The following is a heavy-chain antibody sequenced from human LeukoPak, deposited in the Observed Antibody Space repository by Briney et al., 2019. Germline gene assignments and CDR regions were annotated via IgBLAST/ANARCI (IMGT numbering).Heavy chain of an antibody. D-gene: IGHD2-15*01. V-gene: IGHV1-2*06. CDR3: ARDIVEDYYNYGIDV. CDR2: INPNSGGT. CDR1: GYTFTGYY. Sequence: ASVKVSCKASGYTFTGYYIHWVRQAPGQGLEWMGRINPNSGGTGYAQKFQDRVTMSRDTSISTVYMDLSRLRSDGTAIYYCARDIVEDYYNYGIDVWGQGTTVTVSS. J-gene: IGHJ6*02.